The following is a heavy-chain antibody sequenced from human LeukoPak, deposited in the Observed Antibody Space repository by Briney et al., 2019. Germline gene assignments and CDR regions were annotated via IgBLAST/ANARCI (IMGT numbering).Heavy chain of an antibody. V-gene: IGHV1-18*01. Sequence: GSSVKVSCKASGGTFSSYAISWVRQAPGQGLEWMGWISAYNGNTNYAQKLQGRVTMTTDTSTSTAYMELRSLRSDDTAVYYCARDYYGSGSYYKTLGYWGQGTLVTVSS. CDR3: ARDYYGSGSYYKTLGY. J-gene: IGHJ4*02. CDR2: ISAYNGNT. D-gene: IGHD3-10*01. CDR1: GGTFSSYA.